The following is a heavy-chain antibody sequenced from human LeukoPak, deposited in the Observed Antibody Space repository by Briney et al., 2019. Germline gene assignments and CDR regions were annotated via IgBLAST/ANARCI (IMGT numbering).Heavy chain of an antibody. Sequence: GGSLRLSCAASGFTFSSYSMNWVRQAPGKGLEWVSGINWNGGSTGYADSVKGRFTISRDNAKNSLYLQMNSLRAEDTAVYYCAKVPVFSLTISEVVTDDAFDIWGQGTIVTVSS. CDR2: INWNGGST. V-gene: IGHV3-20*04. CDR3: AKVPVFSLTISEVVTDDAFDI. J-gene: IGHJ3*02. D-gene: IGHD3-3*01. CDR1: GFTFSSYS.